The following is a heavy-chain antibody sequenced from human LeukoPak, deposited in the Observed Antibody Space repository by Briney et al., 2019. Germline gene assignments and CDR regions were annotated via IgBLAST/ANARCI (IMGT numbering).Heavy chain of an antibody. V-gene: IGHV3-74*01. D-gene: IGHD1-14*01. CDR3: ARGASNRFDY. CDR2: IYTDGSST. J-gene: IGHJ4*02. CDR1: GFTFSSYW. Sequence: GGSLRLSCAASGFTFSSYWMHWVRQAPGKGLVWVSRIYTDGSSTNYADSVKGRFTISRDNAKNTLYLQMNSLRGEDTAVYYCARGASNRFDYWGQGTLVTVSS.